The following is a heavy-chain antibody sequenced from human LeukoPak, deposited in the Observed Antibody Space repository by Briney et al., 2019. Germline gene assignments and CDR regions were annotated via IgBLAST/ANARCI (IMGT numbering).Heavy chain of an antibody. CDR3: ARAVVFYDILTGYYPSYYFDY. CDR2: IYYSGST. V-gene: IGHV4-59*01. J-gene: IGHJ4*02. Sequence: PSETLSLTCTVSGGSISSYYWSWLRQPPGKGLEWIGYIYYSGSTNYNPSLKSRATISVDTSKNQFSLKLSSVTAADTAVYYCARAVVFYDILTGYYPSYYFDYWGQGTLVTGSS. CDR1: GGSISSYY. D-gene: IGHD3-9*01.